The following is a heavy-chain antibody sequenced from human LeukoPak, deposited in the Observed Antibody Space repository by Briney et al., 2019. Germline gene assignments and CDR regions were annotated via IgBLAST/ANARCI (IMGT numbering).Heavy chain of an antibody. V-gene: IGHV3-23*01. CDR3: AKGAASRGYTYVAN. CDR2: VSGSGGGT. J-gene: IGHJ4*02. D-gene: IGHD5-18*01. Sequence: GALRLSCAASAFTFRPYAMIWVRQAPGKGLEWVSTVSGSGGGTYYADSVKGRFTISRDNSNNTLYLQTNSLRAEDTAVYYCAKGAASRGYTYVANWGQGTLVTVSS. CDR1: AFTFRPYA.